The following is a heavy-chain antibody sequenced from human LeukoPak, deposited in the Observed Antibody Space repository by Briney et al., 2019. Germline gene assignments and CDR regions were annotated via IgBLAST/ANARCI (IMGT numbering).Heavy chain of an antibody. V-gene: IGHV4-30-4*08. Sequence: PSETLSLTCTVSGGSISSGDYYWSWIRQPPGKGLEWIGYIYYSGSTYYNPSLKSRVTISVDTSKNQFSLKLSSVTAADTAVYYCARLSSYGSGSYYSSTGAFDIWGQGTMVTVSS. CDR1: GGSISSGDYY. CDR3: ARLSSYGSGSYYSSTGAFDI. J-gene: IGHJ3*02. CDR2: IYYSGST. D-gene: IGHD3-10*01.